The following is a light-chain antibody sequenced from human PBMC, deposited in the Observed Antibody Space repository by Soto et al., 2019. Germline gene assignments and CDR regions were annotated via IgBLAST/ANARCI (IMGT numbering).Light chain of an antibody. CDR1: SSDVGAYKY. V-gene: IGLV2-8*01. Sequence: QSALTQPPSASGSPGQSVTISCTGTSSDVGAYKYVSWYQQYPGKAPKLMIYEVSKRPSGVPDRFSGYKSGNTASLTVSGLQAEDEADYYCTSYVGSNIWVFGGGTTVTVL. J-gene: IGLJ3*02. CDR3: TSYVGSNIWV. CDR2: EVS.